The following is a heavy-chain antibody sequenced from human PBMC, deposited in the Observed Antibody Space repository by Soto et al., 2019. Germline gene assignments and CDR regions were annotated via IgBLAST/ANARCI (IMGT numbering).Heavy chain of an antibody. D-gene: IGHD3-3*01. CDR2: INHSGST. J-gene: IGHJ3*02. CDR1: GGSFSGYY. Sequence: QVQLQQWGAGLLKPSETLSLTCAVYGGSFSGYYWSWIRQPPGKGLEWIGEINHSGSTNYNPSLKSRVTISVDTSKNQFSLKLSSVTAADTAVYYCARGRAQYYDFWSGGRADDAFDIWGQGTMVTVSS. V-gene: IGHV4-34*01. CDR3: ARGRAQYYDFWSGGRADDAFDI.